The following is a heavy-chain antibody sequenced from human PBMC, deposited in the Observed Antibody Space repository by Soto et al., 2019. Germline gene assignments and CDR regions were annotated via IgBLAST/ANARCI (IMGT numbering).Heavy chain of an antibody. CDR3: ARAGGTTVTGLWHFDS. CDR2: IWYDGTQK. Sequence: GGSLRLSCAASGFTFNTYSMHWVRQPPGKGLEWLAAIWYDGTQKYYADSVKGRFIISRDNSKKTLYLEMNSLRDEDTAVYYCARAGGTTVTGLWHFDSWGQVTLVTVSS. V-gene: IGHV3-33*08. J-gene: IGHJ4*02. CDR1: GFTFNTYS. D-gene: IGHD4-17*01.